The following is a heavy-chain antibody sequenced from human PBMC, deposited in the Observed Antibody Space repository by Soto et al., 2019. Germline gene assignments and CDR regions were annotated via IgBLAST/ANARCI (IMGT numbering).Heavy chain of an antibody. CDR3: ARRPYDFWSGYPRDYGMDV. J-gene: IGHJ6*02. CDR1: GYSFTSYW. V-gene: IGHV5-51*01. CDR2: IYPGDSDT. Sequence: PGESLKISCKGSGYSFTSYWIGWVRQMPGKGLEWMGIIYPGDSDTRYSPSFQGQVTISADKSISTAYLQWSSLKASDTAMYYSARRPYDFWSGYPRDYGMDVWRQGTTVTVSS. D-gene: IGHD3-3*01.